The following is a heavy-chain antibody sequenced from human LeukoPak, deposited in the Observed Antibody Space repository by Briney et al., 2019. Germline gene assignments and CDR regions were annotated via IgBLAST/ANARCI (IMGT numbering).Heavy chain of an antibody. CDR1: GGSISSGGYS. CDR3: ARGTVTTTYFDY. J-gene: IGHJ4*02. D-gene: IGHD4-17*01. V-gene: IGHV4-30-2*01. Sequence: SETLSLTCAVSGGSISSGGYSWSWIRQPPGKGLEWIGYIYHSGSTYYNPSLKSRVTISVDRSKNQFSLKLSPVTAADTAVYYCARGTVTTTYFDYWGQGTLVTVSS. CDR2: IYHSGST.